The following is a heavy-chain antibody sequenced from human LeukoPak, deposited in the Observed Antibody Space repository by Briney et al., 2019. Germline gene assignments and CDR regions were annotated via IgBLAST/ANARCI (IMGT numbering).Heavy chain of an antibody. CDR1: GYTFTSYD. CDR2: MNPNSGNT. CDR3: ARVESGSYYNYYGMDV. J-gene: IGHJ6*02. Sequence: ASVKVSCKASGYTFTSYDINWVRQATGQGLEWTGWMNPNSGNTGYAQKFQGRVTMTRNTSISTAYMELSSLRSEDTAVYYCARVESGSYYNYYGMDVWGQGTTVTVSS. D-gene: IGHD1-26*01. V-gene: IGHV1-8*01.